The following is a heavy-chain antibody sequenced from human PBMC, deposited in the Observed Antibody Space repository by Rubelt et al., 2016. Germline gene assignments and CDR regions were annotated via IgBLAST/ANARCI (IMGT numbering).Heavy chain of an antibody. Sequence: QVQLVQSGAEVQKPGASVKVSCKASGYTFTGYYMHWVRQAPGQGLEWVGRINPNSGGTNYAQKLKGRVTMTRDTSITTAYMERGRLRSDDTAVFYCARESSSGWYIDYWGQGTLVTVSS. CDR1: GYTFTGYY. CDR3: ARESSSGWYIDY. J-gene: IGHJ4*02. D-gene: IGHD6-19*01. V-gene: IGHV1-2*06. CDR2: INPNSGGT.